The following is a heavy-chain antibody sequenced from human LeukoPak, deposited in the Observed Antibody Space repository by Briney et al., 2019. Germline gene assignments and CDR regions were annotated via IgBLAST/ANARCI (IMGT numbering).Heavy chain of an antibody. J-gene: IGHJ3*02. D-gene: IGHD2-15*01. CDR1: GFTDSNSY. V-gene: IGHV3-66*01. CDR2: LYSRGST. Sequence: GGSLRLSCAASGFTDSNSYMNWVRQAPGKGLEWVSVLYSRGSTYYADSVKGRFTISRDTSKNTVYLQMDSLRAEDTAVYYCARTLTWYDAFDIWGQGTMVTVSS. CDR3: ARTLTWYDAFDI.